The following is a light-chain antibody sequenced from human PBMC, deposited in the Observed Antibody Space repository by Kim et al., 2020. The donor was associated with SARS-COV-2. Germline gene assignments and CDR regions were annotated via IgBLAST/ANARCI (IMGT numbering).Light chain of an antibody. CDR1: QDISNF. J-gene: IGKJ4*01. V-gene: IGKV1-33*01. CDR2: DAS. Sequence: ASVGDRVTITCQARQDISNFLGWYQRKPGKAPKLPIYDASNLETGVPSRFSGSGSGTDFTFTISSLQPEDVAAYYCQQYNYLPLTFGGGTKVDIK. CDR3: QQYNYLPLT.